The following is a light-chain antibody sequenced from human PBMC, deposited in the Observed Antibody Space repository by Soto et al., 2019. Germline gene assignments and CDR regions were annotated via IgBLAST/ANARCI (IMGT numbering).Light chain of an antibody. V-gene: IGKV3-15*01. CDR2: GAS. Sequence: EILMTQSPATLSVSPGETVTFSCRASRSVSNRLAWYQHKPGQAPRLLISGASTRATGIPARFSGSGSATEFSLTISSLQSEDFAVYFCQQYHNWPWTFGQGTKVDIK. J-gene: IGKJ1*01. CDR1: RSVSNR. CDR3: QQYHNWPWT.